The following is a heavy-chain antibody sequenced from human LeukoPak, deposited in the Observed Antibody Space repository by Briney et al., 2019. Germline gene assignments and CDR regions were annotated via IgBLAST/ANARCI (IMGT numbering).Heavy chain of an antibody. J-gene: IGHJ4*02. V-gene: IGHV3-21*01. CDR2: ISSSSSYI. CDR1: GFTFSSYS. Sequence: GGSLRLSCAASGFTFSSYSMNWVRQAPGEGLGWVSSISSSSSYIYYADSVKGRFTISRDNAKNSLYLQMNSLRAEDTAVYYCARDLDTAMAYFDYWGQGTLVTVSS. D-gene: IGHD5-18*01. CDR3: ARDLDTAMAYFDY.